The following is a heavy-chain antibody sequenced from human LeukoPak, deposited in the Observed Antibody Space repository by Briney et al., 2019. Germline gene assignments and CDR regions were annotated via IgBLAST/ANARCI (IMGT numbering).Heavy chain of an antibody. CDR2: IFYDGDTK. D-gene: IGHD6-19*01. V-gene: IGHV3-30*03. Sequence: PGGSLRLSCAASGFTFSSYAMSWVRQAPGKGLEWVAVIFYDGDTKYYADSVKGRFAISRDNSKNTLYLQMNSLRAEDTTVYYCGRGVRIAVAGYIDYWGQGTLVTVSS. CDR1: GFTFSSYA. CDR3: GRGVRIAVAGYIDY. J-gene: IGHJ4*02.